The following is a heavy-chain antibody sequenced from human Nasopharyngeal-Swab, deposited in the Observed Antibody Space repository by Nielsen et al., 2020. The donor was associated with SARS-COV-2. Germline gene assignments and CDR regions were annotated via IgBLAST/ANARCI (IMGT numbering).Heavy chain of an antibody. J-gene: IGHJ4*02. CDR1: GGSLSSSNYY. CDR2: VSYSGPT. D-gene: IGHD4-11*01. CDR3: GRLTKTTVTRRLYFDY. Sequence: SETLSLTCTFSGGSLSSSNYYWGWIRQPPGTGLAWIGTVSYSGPTYYNPSLKSRVTMSVDTSKNHFSLRLSSVTAADTAVYYCGRLTKTTVTRRLYFDYWGQGTLVTVSS. V-gene: IGHV4-39*02.